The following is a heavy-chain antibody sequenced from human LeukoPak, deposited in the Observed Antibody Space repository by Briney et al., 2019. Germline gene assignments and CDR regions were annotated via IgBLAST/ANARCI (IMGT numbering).Heavy chain of an antibody. V-gene: IGHV4-59*01. D-gene: IGHD3-3*01. J-gene: IGHJ6*02. CDR2: IYYTGST. Sequence: SEPLSFTCTSPVGPIISNHGSWIGRPPGKGLEGIGHIYYTGSTNYNPSLKSRVTISLDTSKNQFSLKLSSVTAADTAVYYCTRSLGVVIHGGMDVWGQGTTVTVSS. CDR3: TRSLGVVIHGGMDV. CDR1: VGPIISNH.